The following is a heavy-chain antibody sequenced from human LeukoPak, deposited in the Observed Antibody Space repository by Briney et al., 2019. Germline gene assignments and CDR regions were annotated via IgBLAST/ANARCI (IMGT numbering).Heavy chain of an antibody. D-gene: IGHD6-19*01. V-gene: IGHV3-30*18. CDR2: ISYDGSNK. CDR3: AKVGTGIAVAGTDY. CDR1: GFTFSSYS. J-gene: IGHJ4*02. Sequence: PGGSLRLSCAASGFTFSSYSMNWVRLAPGKGLEWVAVISYDGSNKYYADSVKGRFTISRDNSKNTLYLQMNSLRAEDTAVYYCAKVGTGIAVAGTDYWGQGTLVTVSS.